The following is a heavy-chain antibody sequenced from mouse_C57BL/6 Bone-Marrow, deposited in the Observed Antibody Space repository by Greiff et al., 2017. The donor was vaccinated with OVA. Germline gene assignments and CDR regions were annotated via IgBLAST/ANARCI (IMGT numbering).Heavy chain of an antibody. D-gene: IGHD1-1*01. V-gene: IGHV1-18*01. CDR2: INPNNGGT. CDR3: ARTTVVPWGMDY. Sequence: EVKLQQSGPELVKPGASVKIPCKASGYTFTDYNMDWVKQSHGKSLEWIGDINPNNGGTIYNQKFKGKATLTVDKSSSTAYMELRSLTSEDTAVYYCARTTVVPWGMDYWGQGTSVTVSS. CDR1: GYTFTDYN. J-gene: IGHJ4*01.